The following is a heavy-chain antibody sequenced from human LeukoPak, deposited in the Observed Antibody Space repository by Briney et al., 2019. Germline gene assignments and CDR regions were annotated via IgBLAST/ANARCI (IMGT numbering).Heavy chain of an antibody. J-gene: IGHJ4*01. CDR1: GFSFSSYA. D-gene: IGHD5-12*01. V-gene: IGHV3-23*01. CDR2: IIGSTFST. Sequence: GGSLRLSCAASGFSFSSYAMSWVRQAPGKGLEWVSAIIGSTFSTFYADSVKGRFIISRDDSKNMLYLQMNSLRVEDTAVYYCAKGGYDYVEVGYFDYWSHGTLVIVSS. CDR3: AKGGYDYVEVGYFDY.